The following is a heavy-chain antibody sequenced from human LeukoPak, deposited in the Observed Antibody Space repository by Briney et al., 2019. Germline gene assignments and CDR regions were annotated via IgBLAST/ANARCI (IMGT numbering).Heavy chain of an antibody. CDR1: GFTFSNYW. D-gene: IGHD2-15*01. J-gene: IGHJ6*02. V-gene: IGHV3-7*03. CDR2: IKEDGSEK. Sequence: GGSLRLSCAASGFTFSNYWMTWVRQSPGKGLEWVANIKEDGSEKYYVDSVKGRFTISRDNAKNSLYLQMNSLRPEDTALYYCAKDRYCTGGRCWPQKYGMDVWGQGTTVTVSS. CDR3: AKDRYCTGGRCWPQKYGMDV.